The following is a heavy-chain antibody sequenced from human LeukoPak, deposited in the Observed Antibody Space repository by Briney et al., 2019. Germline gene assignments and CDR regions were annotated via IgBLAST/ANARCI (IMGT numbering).Heavy chain of an antibody. D-gene: IGHD3-22*01. CDR2: ISSSGSTI. Sequence: PGGSLRLSCAASGFTFSDYFMSWIRQAPGKGLEWVSYISSSGSTIYYADSVKGRFTISRDNAKNSLYLQMNSLRAEDTAVYYCARKNYYDSSVAFGIWGQGTMVTVSS. V-gene: IGHV3-11*04. CDR1: GFTFSDYF. J-gene: IGHJ3*02. CDR3: ARKNYYDSSVAFGI.